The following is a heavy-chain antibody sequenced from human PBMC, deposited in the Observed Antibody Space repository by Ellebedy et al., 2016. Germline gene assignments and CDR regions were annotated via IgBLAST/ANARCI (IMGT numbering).Heavy chain of an antibody. CDR2: IFHSGTT. J-gene: IGHJ6*03. Sequence: SETLSLXCAVSSVSISSGNWWNWVRPPPGKGLEGLGEIFHSGTTNYNPSLKSRITISLDTSKNQFSLNLSSVTAADTAVYYCARLEGFWGGYYNYYMDVWGQGTTVTVSS. CDR3: ARLEGFWGGYYNYYMDV. D-gene: IGHD3-3*01. V-gene: IGHV4-4*02. CDR1: SVSISSGNW.